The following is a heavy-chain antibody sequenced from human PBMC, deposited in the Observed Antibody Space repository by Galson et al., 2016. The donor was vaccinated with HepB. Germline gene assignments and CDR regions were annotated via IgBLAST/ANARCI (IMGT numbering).Heavy chain of an antibody. CDR2: SHSSGST. CDR3: ARHCGYLTTVTNDAFDV. CDR1: GDSVTSRFYY. Sequence: SETLSLTCTVSGDSVTSRFYYWGWIRQPPGKGLEWIGSSHSSGSTNYSPSLKSRVTISVDTSKDQFSLKVTSVTAADAAVYYCARHCGYLTTVTNDAFDVWGQGTMVTVSS. J-gene: IGHJ3*01. D-gene: IGHD4-17*01. V-gene: IGHV4-39*01.